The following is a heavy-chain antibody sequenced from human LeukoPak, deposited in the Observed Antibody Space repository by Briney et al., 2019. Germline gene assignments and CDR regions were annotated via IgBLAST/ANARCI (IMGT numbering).Heavy chain of an antibody. CDR3: ARDFDLRLFDY. V-gene: IGHV3-21*01. J-gene: IGHJ4*02. CDR1: GFTFSSYS. D-gene: IGHD3-9*01. CDR2: ISSSSSYI. Sequence: GGSLRLSCAASGFTFSSYSMNWVRQAPGKGLEWVSSISSSSSYIYYADSVKGRFTISRDNAKTSLYLQMNSLRAEDTAVYYCARDFDLRLFDYWGQGTLATVSS.